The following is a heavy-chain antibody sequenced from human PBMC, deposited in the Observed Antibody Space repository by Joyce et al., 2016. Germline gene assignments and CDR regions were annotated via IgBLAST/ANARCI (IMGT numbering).Heavy chain of an antibody. CDR1: GLTFSSYA. Sequence: EVQLLESGGGLVQPGGSLRLSCEASGLTFSSYAMRWVRQAPGKGLEWVSAIRGSGSNTYYADSVKGRFTISRDNSKNTLYLQMNSLRAEDTAVYYCAKEGWDLLGRFDPWGQGTLVTVSS. J-gene: IGHJ5*02. D-gene: IGHD1-26*01. V-gene: IGHV3-23*01. CDR2: IRGSGSNT. CDR3: AKEGWDLLGRFDP.